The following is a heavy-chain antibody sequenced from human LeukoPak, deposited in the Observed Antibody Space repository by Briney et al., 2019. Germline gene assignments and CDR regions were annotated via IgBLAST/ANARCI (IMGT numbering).Heavy chain of an antibody. V-gene: IGHV3-30-3*01. CDR3: ARLAA. J-gene: IGHJ5*02. CDR1: GFTFSSYA. D-gene: IGHD6-13*01. CDR2: ISYDGSNK. Sequence: GSLRLSCAASGFTFSSYAMHWVRQAPGKGLEWVAVISYDGSNKYYADSVKGRFTISRDNSKNTLYLQMNRLRAEDTAVYYCARLAAWGQGTLVTVSS.